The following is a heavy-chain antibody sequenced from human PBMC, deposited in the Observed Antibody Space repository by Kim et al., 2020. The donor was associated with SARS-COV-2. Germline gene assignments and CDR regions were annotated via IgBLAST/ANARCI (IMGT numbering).Heavy chain of an antibody. CDR3: ARRVGATAHFDY. V-gene: IGHV3-30*01. Sequence: YYADSVKCRFTISRDNSKNTLYLQMNSLRAEDTAVYYCARRVGATAHFDYWGQGTLVTVSS. J-gene: IGHJ4*02. D-gene: IGHD1-26*01.